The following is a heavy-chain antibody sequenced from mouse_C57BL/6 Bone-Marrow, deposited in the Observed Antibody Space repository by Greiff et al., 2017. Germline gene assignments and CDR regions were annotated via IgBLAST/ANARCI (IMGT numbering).Heavy chain of an antibody. CDR2: IDPSDSYT. V-gene: IGHV1-59*01. Sequence: VQLQQSGAELVRPGTSVKLSCKASGYTFTSYWMHWVKQRPGQGLEWIGVIDPSDSYTNYNQKFKGKATLTVDTSSSTAYMQLSSLTSEDSAVYYCARALSPIAMDYWGQGTSVTVSS. J-gene: IGHJ4*01. D-gene: IGHD2-12*01. CDR1: GYTFTSYW. CDR3: ARALSPIAMDY.